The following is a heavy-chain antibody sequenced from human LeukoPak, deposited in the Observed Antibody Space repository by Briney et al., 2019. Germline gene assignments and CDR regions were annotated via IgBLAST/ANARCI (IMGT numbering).Heavy chain of an antibody. CDR3: ARGLTTVTSLASY. D-gene: IGHD4-17*01. CDR2: MCRSSRDT. V-gene: IGHV3-11*05. J-gene: IGHJ4*02. CDR1: VFTFSDYY. Sequence: GGSLTLSCASSVFTFSDYYMSWLRQAPAKGLEWVSYMCRSSRDTNYGESVKGRFPIHRDKAKNSLYLQMNSLRAADTAVYYCARGLTTVTSLASYWGQGTLVTVSS.